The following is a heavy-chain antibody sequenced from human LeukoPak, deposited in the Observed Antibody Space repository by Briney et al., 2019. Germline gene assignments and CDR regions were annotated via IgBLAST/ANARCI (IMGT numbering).Heavy chain of an antibody. D-gene: IGHD3-3*01. CDR1: GYTFTSYG. V-gene: IGHV1-18*01. CDR2: ISAYNGNT. CDR3: ARQTYYDFWSAYYMGYFDY. Sequence: VASVKVSCKASGYTFTSYGISWVRQAPGQGLEWMGWISAYNGNTNYAQKFQGRVTMTTDTSTSTAYMELRSLRSDDTAVYYCARQTYYDFWSAYYMGYFDYWGQGTLVTVSS. J-gene: IGHJ4*02.